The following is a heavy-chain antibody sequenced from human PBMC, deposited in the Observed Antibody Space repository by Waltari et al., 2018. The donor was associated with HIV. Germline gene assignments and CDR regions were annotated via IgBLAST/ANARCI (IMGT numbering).Heavy chain of an antibody. CDR2: INHGGST. Sequence: QVQLQQWGAGLLKPSETLSLTCAVYGGSFSGYYWSWIRQPPGKGLEWIGEINHGGSTNYNPALKMRGIISVDTSMNQLSLKLSSGTAADTAVYYCARARYCSSTRCYTKGRRNSFYYYALDVWGQGTTVTVSS. J-gene: IGHJ6*02. D-gene: IGHD2-2*02. CDR3: ARARYCSSTRCYTKGRRNSFYYYALDV. V-gene: IGHV4-34*01. CDR1: GGSFSGYY.